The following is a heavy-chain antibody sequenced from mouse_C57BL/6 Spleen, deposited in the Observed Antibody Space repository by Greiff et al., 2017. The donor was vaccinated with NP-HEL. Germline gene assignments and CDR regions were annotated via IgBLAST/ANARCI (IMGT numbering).Heavy chain of an antibody. CDR3: ATEGDYYSNRAWCAY. CDR2: IDPENGDT. D-gene: IGHD2-5*01. CDR1: GFNIKDDY. V-gene: IGHV14-4*01. J-gene: IGHJ3*01. Sequence: EVKLMESGAELVRPGASVKLSCTASGFNIKDDYMHWVKQRPEQGLEWIGWIDPENGDTEYASKFQGKATITADTSSNTAYLQLSSLTSEDTAVYYCATEGDYYSNRAWCAYWGQGTLVTVSA.